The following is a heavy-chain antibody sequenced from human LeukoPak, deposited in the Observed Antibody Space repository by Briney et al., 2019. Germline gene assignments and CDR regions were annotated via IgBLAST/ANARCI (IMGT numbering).Heavy chain of an antibody. CDR3: ARMIPPWRWYYDSSGSIDY. J-gene: IGHJ4*02. CDR1: GGSFSGYY. V-gene: IGHV4-34*01. Sequence: PSETLSLTCAVYGGSFSGYYWSWIRQPPGKGLEWIGEINHSGSTNYNPSLKSRVTISVDTSKNQFSLKLSSVTAADTAVYYCARMIPPWRWYYDSSGSIDYWGQGTLVTVSS. D-gene: IGHD3-22*01. CDR2: INHSGST.